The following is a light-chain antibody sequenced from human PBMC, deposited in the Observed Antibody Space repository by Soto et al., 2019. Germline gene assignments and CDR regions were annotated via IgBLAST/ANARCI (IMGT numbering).Light chain of an antibody. CDR3: XXXXXXXWX. V-gene: IGKV3-20*01. CDR2: SAF. J-gene: IGKJ1*01. CDR1: QSVSSNY. Sequence: EIVLTQSPGTLSLSPGERGTLSCRASQSVSSNYLAWYQQKPGQAPRLLIYSAFSRATGIPDRFSGSGSGTDFPLTISRLEPXXXXXXXXXXXXXXXWXFGQGTKVEIK.